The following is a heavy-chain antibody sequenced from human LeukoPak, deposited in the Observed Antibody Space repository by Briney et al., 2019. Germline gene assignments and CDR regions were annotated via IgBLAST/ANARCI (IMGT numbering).Heavy chain of an antibody. J-gene: IGHJ4*02. Sequence: SGGSLRLSCAGSEFNVSSRYMTWVRQAPGKGLEWVSTTYTGGNTIYADSVKGRFTVSRDISKNTLYVRMNGLRVEDTAMYYCASDWSWSLDYWGQGTLVTVSS. V-gene: IGHV3-53*01. D-gene: IGHD2-8*01. CDR1: EFNVSSRY. CDR2: TYTGGNT. CDR3: ASDWSWSLDY.